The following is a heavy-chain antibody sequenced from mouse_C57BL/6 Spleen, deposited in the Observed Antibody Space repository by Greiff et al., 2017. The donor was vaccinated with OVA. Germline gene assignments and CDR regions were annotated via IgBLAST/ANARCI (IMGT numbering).Heavy chain of an antibody. CDR3: ARLGYYGSRENYAMDY. Sequence: QVQLQQPGTELVKPGASVKLSCKASGYTFTSYWMHWVKQRPAQGLEWIGNINPSNGGTNYNEKFKSKATLTVDKASSTAYMQLSSLTSEDAAVYYCARLGYYGSRENYAMDYWGTGTSVTVSS. CDR2: INPSNGGT. CDR1: GYTFTSYW. J-gene: IGHJ4*01. V-gene: IGHV1-53*01. D-gene: IGHD1-1*01.